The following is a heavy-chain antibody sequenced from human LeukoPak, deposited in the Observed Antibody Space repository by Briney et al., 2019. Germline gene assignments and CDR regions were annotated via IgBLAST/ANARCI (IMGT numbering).Heavy chain of an antibody. V-gene: IGHV3-21*01. D-gene: IGHD6-13*01. CDR2: ISSSSSYI. CDR3: ALLAAAGTGPNWFDP. CDR1: GFTFSSFN. J-gene: IGHJ5*02. Sequence: PGGSLRLSCAASGFTFSSFNMNWVRQAPGKGLEWVSSISSSSSYIYYADSVKGRFTISRDNAKNSLYLQMNSLRAEDTAVYYCALLAAAGTGPNWFDPWGQGTLVTVSS.